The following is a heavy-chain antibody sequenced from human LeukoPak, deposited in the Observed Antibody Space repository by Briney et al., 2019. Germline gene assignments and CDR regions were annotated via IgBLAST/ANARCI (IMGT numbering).Heavy chain of an antibody. CDR2: FIPILGTA. Sequence: SVKVSCKASGGTFSDYALNWVRQAPGQGLEWMGVFIPILGTANSTQKFQGRVTITADISTNTVYMELSSLRSEDTAVYFCAGIPVFGVVLHQEPVWGKGTTVTVSS. J-gene: IGHJ6*04. CDR1: GGTFSDYA. CDR3: AGIPVFGVVLHQEPV. V-gene: IGHV1-69*10. D-gene: IGHD3-3*01.